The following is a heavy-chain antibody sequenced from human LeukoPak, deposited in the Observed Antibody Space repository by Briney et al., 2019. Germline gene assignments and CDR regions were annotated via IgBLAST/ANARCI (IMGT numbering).Heavy chain of an antibody. Sequence: GGSLRLSCAASGFTFSSYWMSWVRQAPGKGLEWVANIKQDGSEKYYVDSVKGRFTISRDNAKNSLCLQMNSLRAEDTAVYYCARDWGDPAVVVPAAIALGAFDIWGQGTMVTVSS. J-gene: IGHJ3*02. CDR1: GFTFSSYW. CDR2: IKQDGSEK. V-gene: IGHV3-7*01. CDR3: ARDWGDPAVVVPAAIALGAFDI. D-gene: IGHD2-2*02.